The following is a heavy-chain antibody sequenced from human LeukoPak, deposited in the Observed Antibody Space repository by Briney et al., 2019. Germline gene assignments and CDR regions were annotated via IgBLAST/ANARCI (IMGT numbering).Heavy chain of an antibody. V-gene: IGHV1-46*01. D-gene: IGHD2-2*01. CDR3: ARTPNSGVVPAAHFDY. Sequence: GASVKVSCKASGYAFTSYYMHWVRQAPGRGLEWMGIINPSGGSTSYAQKFQGRVTMTRDTSTSTVYMELSSLRSEDTAVYYCARTPNSGVVPAAHFDYWGQGTLVTVSS. J-gene: IGHJ4*02. CDR2: INPSGGST. CDR1: GYAFTSYY.